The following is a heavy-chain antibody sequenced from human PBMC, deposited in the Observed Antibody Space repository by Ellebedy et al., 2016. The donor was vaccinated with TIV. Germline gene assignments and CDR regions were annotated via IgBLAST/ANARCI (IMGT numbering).Heavy chain of an antibody. V-gene: IGHV4-39*01. CDR3: ARIVGATDY. CDR2: IYYSGST. Sequence: SETLSLTXTVSGGSISSSSYYWGWIRQPPGKGLEWIGGIYYSGSTYYNPSLKSRVTISVDTSKNQFSLKLSSVTAADTAVYYCARIVGATDYWGQGTLVTVSS. J-gene: IGHJ4*02. CDR1: GGSISSSSYY. D-gene: IGHD1-26*01.